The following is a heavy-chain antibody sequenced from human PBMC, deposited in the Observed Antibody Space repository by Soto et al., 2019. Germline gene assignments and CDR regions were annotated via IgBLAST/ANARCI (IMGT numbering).Heavy chain of an antibody. CDR1: GGSISGSSYY. CDR2: IYYSGST. CDR3: ARRITIFGVVTPYFDY. Sequence: SETLSLTCTVSGGSISGSSYYWGWIRQPPGKGLEWIGSIYYSGSTYYNPSLKSRVTISVDTSKNQFSLKLSSVTAADTAVYYCARRITIFGVVTPYFDYWGQGTLVTVSS. V-gene: IGHV4-39*01. D-gene: IGHD3-3*01. J-gene: IGHJ4*02.